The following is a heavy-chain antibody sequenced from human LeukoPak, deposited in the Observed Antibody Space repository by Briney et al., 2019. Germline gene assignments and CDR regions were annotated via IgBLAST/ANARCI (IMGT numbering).Heavy chain of an antibody. V-gene: IGHV4-39*01. CDR3: ARRPYDSSGYLDY. CDR2: IYYSGST. Sequence: SETLSLTCTVSGGSISSSSYYWGWIRQPPGKGLEWIGSIYYSGSTYYNPSLKSRVTISVDTSKNQFSLKLSSVTAADTAVYCCARRPYDSSGYLDYWGQGTLVTVSS. CDR1: GGSISSSSYY. D-gene: IGHD3-22*01. J-gene: IGHJ4*02.